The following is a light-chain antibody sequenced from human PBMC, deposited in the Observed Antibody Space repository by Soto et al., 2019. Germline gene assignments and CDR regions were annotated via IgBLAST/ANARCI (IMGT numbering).Light chain of an antibody. CDR1: QSLSSSY. CDR2: GAS. J-gene: IGKJ4*02. V-gene: IGKV3D-20*02. Sequence: EIVLTQSPGTLSLSPGQRATVSCRASQSLSSSYLACYQQKPGQAPRLLIYGASSRATGILARFSGSGSGTDFTLTISSLEPEDFAVYYCQQRNNWPLTFGGGTKVDIK. CDR3: QQRNNWPLT.